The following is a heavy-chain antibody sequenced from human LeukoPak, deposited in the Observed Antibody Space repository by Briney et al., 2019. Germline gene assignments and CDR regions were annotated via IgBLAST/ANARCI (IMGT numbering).Heavy chain of an antibody. CDR3: AKWSSSWKAYDC. CDR1: GDSINLYY. J-gene: IGHJ4*02. CDR2: THYTGNN. V-gene: IGHV4-59*01. D-gene: IGHD6-13*01. Sequence: SETLSLTCEVSGDSINLYYWNWVRRPPGKALEWIGYTHYTGNNKYNPSLKSRVNMSVDASKKQLTLKLNSVTAADTAVYYCAKWSSSWKAYDCWGQGTLVTVSS.